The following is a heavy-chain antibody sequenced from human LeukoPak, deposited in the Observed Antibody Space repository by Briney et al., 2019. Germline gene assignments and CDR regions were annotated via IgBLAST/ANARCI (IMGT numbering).Heavy chain of an antibody. J-gene: IGHJ6*04. D-gene: IGHD3-10*01. V-gene: IGHV1-18*01. Sequence: ASVKVSCKASGYTFTSYGISWVRQAPGQGLEWMGWISAYNGNTNYAQKLQGRVTMTTDTSTSTAYMELRSLRSDDTAVYYCARDVVEVIINTNLMDVWGKGTTVTVSS. CDR1: GYTFTSYG. CDR2: ISAYNGNT. CDR3: ARDVVEVIINTNLMDV.